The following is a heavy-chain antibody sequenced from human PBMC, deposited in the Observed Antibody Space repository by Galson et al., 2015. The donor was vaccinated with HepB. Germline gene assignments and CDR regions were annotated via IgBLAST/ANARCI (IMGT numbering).Heavy chain of an antibody. D-gene: IGHD2-15*01. CDR1: GYTFTSYA. CDR3: ARVRYCSGGSCYPSVGY. CDR2: INAGNGNT. J-gene: IGHJ4*02. V-gene: IGHV1-3*01. Sequence: SVKVSCKASGYTFTSYAMYWVRQAPGQRLEWMGWINAGNGNTKYSQKFQGRVTITRDTSASTAYMELSSLRSEDTAVYYCARVRYCSGGSCYPSVGYWGQGTLVTVSS.